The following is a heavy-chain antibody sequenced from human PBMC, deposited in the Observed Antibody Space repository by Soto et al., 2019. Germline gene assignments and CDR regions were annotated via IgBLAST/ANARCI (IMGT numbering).Heavy chain of an antibody. CDR1: GFTFSSYA. D-gene: IGHD3-9*01. CDR3: AKSGPYDILTGSRDFARDY. J-gene: IGHJ4*02. V-gene: IGHV3-23*01. CDR2: ISGSGGST. Sequence: PGGSLRLSCAASGFTFSSYAMSWVRQAPGKGLEWVSAISGSGGSTYYADSVKGRFTISRDNSKNTLYLQMNSLRAEDTAVYYCAKSGPYDILTGSRDFARDYWGQGTLVTVSS.